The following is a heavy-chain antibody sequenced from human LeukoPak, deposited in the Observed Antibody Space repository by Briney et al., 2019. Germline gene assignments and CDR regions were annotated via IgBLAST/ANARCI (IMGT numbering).Heavy chain of an antibody. D-gene: IGHD2-21*02. CDR1: GFTFSSYS. CDR2: ISSSSCTI. Sequence: PGGSLRLSCAASGFTFSSYSMNWVRQAPGKGLEWVSYISSSSCTIYYADSVKGRFTISRDNAKNSLYLQMNSLRDEDTAVYYCASPRLYCGGDCPDAFDIWGQGTMVTVSS. CDR3: ASPRLYCGGDCPDAFDI. J-gene: IGHJ3*02. V-gene: IGHV3-48*02.